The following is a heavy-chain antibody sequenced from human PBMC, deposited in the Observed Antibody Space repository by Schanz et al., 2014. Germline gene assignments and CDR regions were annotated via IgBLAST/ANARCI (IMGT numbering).Heavy chain of an antibody. J-gene: IGHJ5*02. D-gene: IGHD1-1*01. CDR2: ISWNSGTI. Sequence: EVQLVESGGGLVQPGGSLRLSCAASGFTFDKYAMHWVRQAPGKGLEWVSVISWNSGTIGYADSVKGRFTISRDNAKNSLFLQMNSLRPEDTAVYYCARGQVLESWGQGTLVTVSS. V-gene: IGHV3-9*01. CDR1: GFTFDKYA. CDR3: ARGQVLES.